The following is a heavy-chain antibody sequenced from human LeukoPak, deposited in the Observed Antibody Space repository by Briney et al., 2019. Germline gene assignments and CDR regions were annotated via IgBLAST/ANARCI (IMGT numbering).Heavy chain of an antibody. V-gene: IGHV3-9*01. J-gene: IGHJ5*02. Sequence: GGSLRLSCAASGFTFDDYAVHWVRQAPGKGLEWVSGISWNSGSIGYADSVKGRFTISRDNAKNSLYLQMNSLRAEDTALYYCAKGGAAAGPNWFDPWGQGTLVTVSS. D-gene: IGHD6-13*01. CDR2: ISWNSGSI. CDR3: AKGGAAAGPNWFDP. CDR1: GFTFDDYA.